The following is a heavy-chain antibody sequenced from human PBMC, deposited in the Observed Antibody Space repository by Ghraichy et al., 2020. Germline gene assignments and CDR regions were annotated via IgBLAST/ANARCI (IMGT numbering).Heavy chain of an antibody. CDR3: SSGDTFDI. J-gene: IGHJ3*02. V-gene: IGHV3-7*03. CDR2: INQDGRER. D-gene: IGHD3-10*01. CDR1: GLIFGNYW. Sequence: LSLTCAASGLIFGNYWMTWVRQAPGKGLEWVANINQDGRERYYVGSVKGRFTIYRDNAMNSLYLHMNSLRAEDTAVYYCSSGDTFDIWGQGTMVAVSS.